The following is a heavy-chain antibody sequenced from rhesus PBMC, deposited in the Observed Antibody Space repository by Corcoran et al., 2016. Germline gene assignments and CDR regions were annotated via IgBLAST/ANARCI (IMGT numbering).Heavy chain of an antibody. V-gene: IGHV4-93*01. J-gene: IGHJ6*01. D-gene: IGHD3-3*01. CDR2: IYGSGGST. CDR1: GGSISSSHW. Sequence: QVQLQESGPAVVKPSETLSLTCAVSGGSISSSHWWSWIRQSPGKGLDWIGGIYGSGGSTQYSPSLTSRCTISKDTSKTHFSLKLSSVTAADTAAYYCARAGGFWTGCYGLDSWGQGVVVTVSS. CDR3: ARAGGFWTGCYGLDS.